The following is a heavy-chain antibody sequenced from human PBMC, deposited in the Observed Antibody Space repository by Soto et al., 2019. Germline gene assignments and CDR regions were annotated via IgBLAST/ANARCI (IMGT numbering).Heavy chain of an antibody. Sequence: HPGGSLRLSCAASGFTFGSYSMNWVRQAPGKGLEWVSYISSSSSTIYYADSVKGRFTISRDNAKNSLYLQMNSLRDEDTAVYYCARVGYCSGGSCYGGTYYYGMDVWGQGTTVTVS. CDR2: ISSSSSTI. D-gene: IGHD2-15*01. CDR1: GFTFGSYS. CDR3: ARVGYCSGGSCYGGTYYYGMDV. V-gene: IGHV3-48*02. J-gene: IGHJ6*02.